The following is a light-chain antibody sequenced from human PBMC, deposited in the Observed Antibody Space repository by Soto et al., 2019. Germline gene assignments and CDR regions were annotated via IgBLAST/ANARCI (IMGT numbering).Light chain of an antibody. CDR1: QSVPSKY. CDR3: QQYGGSPRT. J-gene: IGKJ1*01. V-gene: IGKV3-20*01. Sequence: EIVLTQSPCTLSLSQGDSATLSCRASQSVPSKYLAWYQQKPGQAPRLLIYSTSGRATGFPDRFSGSGSGTDFTLTISKLEPEDFAVYHCQQYGGSPRTFGQGTKVDI. CDR2: STS.